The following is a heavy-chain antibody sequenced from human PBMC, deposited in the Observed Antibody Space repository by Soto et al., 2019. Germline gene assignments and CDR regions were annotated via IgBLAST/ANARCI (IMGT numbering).Heavy chain of an antibody. J-gene: IGHJ5*01. CDR2: IYHTGTT. V-gene: IGHV4-30-4*01. CDR1: GGSISSNDYF. CDR3: SIVMGAMQNCIDF. Sequence: NPSETLSLTCSVSGGSISSNDYFWSWIRQPPGKGLEWIGFIYHTGTTYYNPSLRSRVTISIDTSKSQFSMKLHTVTAADTAVYYCSIVMGAMQNCIDFWGQGTLVTVSS.